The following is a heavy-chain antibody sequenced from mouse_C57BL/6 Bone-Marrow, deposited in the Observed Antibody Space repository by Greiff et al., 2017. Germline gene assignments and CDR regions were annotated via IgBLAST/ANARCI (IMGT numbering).Heavy chain of an antibody. V-gene: IGHV1-81*01. Sequence: QVQLKQSGAELARPGASVKLSCKASGYTFTSYGISWVKQSTGQGLEWIGEIYPRSGNTYYNEKFKGKATLTADKSSSTAYMELRSLTSEDSAVYFCARRGLLRPFDYWGQGTTLTVSS. J-gene: IGHJ2*01. CDR2: IYPRSGNT. CDR1: GYTFTSYG. D-gene: IGHD1-2*01. CDR3: ARRGLLRPFDY.